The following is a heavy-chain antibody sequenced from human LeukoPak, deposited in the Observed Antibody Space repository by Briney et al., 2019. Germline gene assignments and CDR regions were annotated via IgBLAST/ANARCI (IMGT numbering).Heavy chain of an antibody. CDR3: ARHGIYYGLGSSYGLPNWFDP. V-gene: IGHV4-59*04. D-gene: IGHD3-10*01. J-gene: IGHJ5*02. CDR2: IYYSGST. Sequence: GSLRLSCAASGFTFSGYSMNWVRQAPGKGLEWIGSIYYSGSTYYNPSLKSRVTMSVDRSKNQFSLKLSSVTAADTAVYYCARHGIYYGLGSSYGLPNWFDPWGQGTLVTVSS. CDR1: GFTFSGYSMN.